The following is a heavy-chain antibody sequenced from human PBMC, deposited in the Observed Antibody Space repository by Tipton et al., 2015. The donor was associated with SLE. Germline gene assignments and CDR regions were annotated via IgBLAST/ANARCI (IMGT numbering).Heavy chain of an antibody. D-gene: IGHD6-25*01. CDR1: GGSFSDYS. CDR2: IYSSGNT. CDR3: ASGGTYWNFDL. J-gene: IGHJ2*01. Sequence: GLVKPSETLSLTCAVYGGSFSDYSWRWIRQPPGKGLEWIGRIYSSGNTNYNPSLKGRVTMSLGTSQNQFSLRLTSVTAADTAVYYCASGGTYWNFDLWGRGTLVTVSS. V-gene: IGHV4-59*10.